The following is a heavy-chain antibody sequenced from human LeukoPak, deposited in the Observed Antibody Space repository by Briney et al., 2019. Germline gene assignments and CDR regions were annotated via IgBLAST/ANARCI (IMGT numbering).Heavy chain of an antibody. CDR3: ARWNYYDSSGYSDDYYYYMDV. D-gene: IGHD3-22*01. J-gene: IGHJ6*03. CDR1: GYTFTGYY. V-gene: IGHV1-2*02. CDR2: INPNSGGT. Sequence: GASVKVSCKASGYTFTGYYMHWVRQAPGQGLEWMGWINPNSGGTNYAQKFQGRVTMTRDTSISTAYMELSRLRSDDTAVYYCARWNYYDSSGYSDDYYYYMDVWGKGTTVTVSS.